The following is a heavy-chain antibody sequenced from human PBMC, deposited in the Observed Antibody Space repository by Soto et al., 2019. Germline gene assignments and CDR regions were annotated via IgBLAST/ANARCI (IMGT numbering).Heavy chain of an antibody. CDR3: AKATATGGGAFDI. Sequence: GGSLRLSCAASGFICSSYDMSWVRQAPGKGLEWVSTILVAGSTHYEDSVKGRFTISRDRSKNTLYLQMNSLTAGDTAVYYCAKATATGGGAFDICGQGTMVTVSS. D-gene: IGHD2-8*02. CDR2: ILVAGST. J-gene: IGHJ3*02. V-gene: IGHV3-23*01. CDR1: GFICSSYD.